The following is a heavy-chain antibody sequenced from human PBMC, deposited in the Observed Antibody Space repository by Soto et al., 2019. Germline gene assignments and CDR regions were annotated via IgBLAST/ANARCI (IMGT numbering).Heavy chain of an antibody. D-gene: IGHD3-22*01. Sequence: GGSLRLSCAASGFTFSSYSMNWVRQAPGKGLEWVSYISSSSSTIYYADSVKGRFTISRDNAKNSLYLQMNSLRAEDTAVYYCASYYYDSSSGTGYWGQGTLVTVSS. CDR3: ASYYYDSSSGTGY. V-gene: IGHV3-48*01. CDR2: ISSSSSTI. J-gene: IGHJ4*02. CDR1: GFTFSSYS.